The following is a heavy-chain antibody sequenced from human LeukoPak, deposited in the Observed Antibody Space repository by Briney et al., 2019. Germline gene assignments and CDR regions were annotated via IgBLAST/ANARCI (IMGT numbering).Heavy chain of an antibody. Sequence: ASVKVSCKASGYTFTSYYMHWVRQAPGQGLEWMGIINPSGGSTSYAQKFQGRVTMTRDMSTSTVYMALSSLRAEDTAVYYCARDRTGYYYYMDVWGKGTTVTVSS. V-gene: IGHV1-46*01. CDR1: GYTFTSYY. J-gene: IGHJ6*03. CDR3: ARDRTGYYYYMDV. CDR2: INPSGGST. D-gene: IGHD3/OR15-3a*01.